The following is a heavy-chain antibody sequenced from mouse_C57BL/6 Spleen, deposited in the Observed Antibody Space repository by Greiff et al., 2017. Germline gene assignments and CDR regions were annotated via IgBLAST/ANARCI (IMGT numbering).Heavy chain of an antibody. J-gene: IGHJ1*03. CDR1: GFTFTDYY. CDR2: IRNKANGYTT. CDR3: ARSNYYGSGWYFDV. Sequence: EVKLQESGGGLVQPGGSLSLSCAASGFTFTDYYMSWVRQPPGKALEWLGFIRNKANGYTTEYSASVKGRFTISRDNSQSILYLQMNALRAEDSATYYCARSNYYGSGWYFDVWGTGTTVTVSS. V-gene: IGHV7-3*01. D-gene: IGHD1-1*01.